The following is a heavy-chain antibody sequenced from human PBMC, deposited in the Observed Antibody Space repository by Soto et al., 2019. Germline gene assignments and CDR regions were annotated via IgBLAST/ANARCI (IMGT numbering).Heavy chain of an antibody. CDR1: GFTLSGRS. Sequence: EVQLVESGGGLVQPGGSLRLSCAASGFTLSGRSMHWVRQAPGKGLVWVSGIDNAGTDSTYADSVKGRFTSSRDNAKNMLYLQMNSLRVEDTAVYYCARRLFGPDVWGKGTTVTVSS. J-gene: IGHJ6*04. V-gene: IGHV3-74*01. CDR2: IDNAGTDS. D-gene: IGHD3-10*02. CDR3: ARRLFGPDV.